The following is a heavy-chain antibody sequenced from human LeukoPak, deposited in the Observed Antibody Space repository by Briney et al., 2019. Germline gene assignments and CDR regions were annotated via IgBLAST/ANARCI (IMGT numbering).Heavy chain of an antibody. CDR2: INPSGGST. V-gene: IGHV1-46*01. CDR3: ARVHYSVYYFDY. Sequence: ASVKVSCKASGYTFTGYYVHWVRQAPGQGLEWMGIINPSGGSTSYAQKFQGRVTMTRDTSTSTVYMELSSLRSEDTAVYYCARVHYSVYYFDYWGQGTLVTVSS. CDR1: GYTFTGYY. D-gene: IGHD2-15*01. J-gene: IGHJ4*02.